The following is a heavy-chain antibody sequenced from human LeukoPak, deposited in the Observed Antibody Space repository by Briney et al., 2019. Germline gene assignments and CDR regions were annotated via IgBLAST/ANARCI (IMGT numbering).Heavy chain of an antibody. Sequence: SQTLSLTCTVSGDSISSGGNDWSWIRQPPGKGPEWIAYIHHSGSTAYTQSLKSRVTISIDTSNNQFSLQVNPVTAADTPMYFCARYDGSAKGGWFDPWGQGILVTVSS. CDR1: GDSISSGGND. V-gene: IGHV4-31*03. D-gene: IGHD3-10*01. CDR3: ARYDGSAKGGWFDP. CDR2: IHHSGST. J-gene: IGHJ5*02.